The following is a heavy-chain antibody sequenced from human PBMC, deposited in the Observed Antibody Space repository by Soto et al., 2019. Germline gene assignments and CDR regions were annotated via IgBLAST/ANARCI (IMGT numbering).Heavy chain of an antibody. Sequence: QVQLVQCGAEVKKPGSSVKVSCKASGGTFSTYTISWVRQAPGQGLEWMGRIIPILGIANYAQKFQVRVTITADKSTSTAYMELSSLRSEDTAVYYCASRYDSSDYWGQGTLVTVSS. D-gene: IGHD3-22*01. V-gene: IGHV1-69*02. CDR1: GGTFSTYT. J-gene: IGHJ4*02. CDR3: ASRYDSSDY. CDR2: IIPILGIA.